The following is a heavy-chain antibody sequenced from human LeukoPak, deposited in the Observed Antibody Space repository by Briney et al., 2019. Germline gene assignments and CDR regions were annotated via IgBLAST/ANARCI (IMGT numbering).Heavy chain of an antibody. CDR3: ASTFYGDSPPY. Sequence: PGGSLRLSCVASGFTFRSHSLNWVRQAPGKGLEWVGYISTRGTIVHYADSVKGRFTISRDNAKNSVYLQMSSLRDEDTAVYYCASTFYGDSPPYWGQGTLVTVSS. V-gene: IGHV3-48*02. D-gene: IGHD4-17*01. CDR1: GFTFRSHS. J-gene: IGHJ4*02. CDR2: ISTRGTIV.